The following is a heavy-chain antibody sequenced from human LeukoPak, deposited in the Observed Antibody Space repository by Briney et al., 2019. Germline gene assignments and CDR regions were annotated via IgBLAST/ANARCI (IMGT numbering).Heavy chain of an antibody. CDR3: ATVYGPAVAGHFDY. Sequence: ASVKVSCKVSGYTLTELSMHWVRQAPGKGLEWMGGFDPEDGETIYAQKFQGRVTMTEDTSTDTAYMELSSLRSEDTAVYYCATVYGPAVAGHFDYWGQGTLVAVSS. J-gene: IGHJ4*02. D-gene: IGHD6-19*01. V-gene: IGHV1-24*01. CDR1: GYTLTELS. CDR2: FDPEDGET.